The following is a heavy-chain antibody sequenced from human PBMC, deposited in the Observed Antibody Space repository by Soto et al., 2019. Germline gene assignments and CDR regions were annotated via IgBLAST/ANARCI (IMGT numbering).Heavy chain of an antibody. V-gene: IGHV3-30*04. Sequence: GGSLRLSCAASGFTFSSYAMHWVRQAPGKGLEWVAVISYDGSNKYYADSVKGRFTISRDNSKNTLYLQMNSLRAEDTAVYYCARESRTSRGYSYGYFDYWGQGTLVTVSS. CDR2: ISYDGSNK. CDR3: ARESRTSRGYSYGYFDY. CDR1: GFTFSSYA. D-gene: IGHD5-18*01. J-gene: IGHJ4*02.